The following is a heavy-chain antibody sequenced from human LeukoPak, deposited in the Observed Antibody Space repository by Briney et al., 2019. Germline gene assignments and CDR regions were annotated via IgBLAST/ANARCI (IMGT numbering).Heavy chain of an antibody. Sequence: GGSLRLSCVASGFTVRATYMSWVRQDPGRGLEWVSIIYNGGSTYYADSVKGRFTISRDSSKNTLHLQMNSLRVDDTAVYYCARSLGNGHWFFDLWGRGTLVTVSS. CDR3: ARSLGNGHWFFDL. CDR2: IYNGGST. CDR1: GFTVRATY. V-gene: IGHV3-66*01. J-gene: IGHJ2*01. D-gene: IGHD7-27*01.